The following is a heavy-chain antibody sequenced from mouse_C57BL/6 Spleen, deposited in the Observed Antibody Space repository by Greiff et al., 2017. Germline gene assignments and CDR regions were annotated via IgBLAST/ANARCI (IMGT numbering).Heavy chain of an antibody. V-gene: IGHV5-16*01. CDR3: ARLRQEFDYAMDY. CDR2: INYDGSST. D-gene: IGHD2-12*01. J-gene: IGHJ4*01. Sequence: EVMLVESEGGLVQPGSSMKLSCTASGFTFSDYYMAWVRQVPEKGLEWVANINYDGSSTYYLDSLKSRFIISRDNAKNILYLQMSSLKSEDTATYYCARLRQEFDYAMDYWGQGTSVTVSS. CDR1: GFTFSDYY.